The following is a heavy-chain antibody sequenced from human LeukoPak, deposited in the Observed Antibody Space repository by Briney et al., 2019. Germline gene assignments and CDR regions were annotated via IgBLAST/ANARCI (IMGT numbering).Heavy chain of an antibody. Sequence: GASLKISYEGAGSNFSSYWSGGGRAMGGGGLQWRGIISTGDSGTTYSSSLQGKVSISAAKSLRTAYLQRSSLTASDTAMYYCARHRISSWNGHANYYYYMDVWGKGTTVTVSS. J-gene: IGHJ6*03. V-gene: IGHV5-51*01. CDR2: ISTGDSGT. CDR1: GSNFSSYW. CDR3: ARHRISSWNGHANYYYYMDV. D-gene: IGHD1-1*01.